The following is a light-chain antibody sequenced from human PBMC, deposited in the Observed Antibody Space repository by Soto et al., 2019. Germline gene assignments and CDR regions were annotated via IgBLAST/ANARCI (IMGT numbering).Light chain of an antibody. CDR2: SNN. V-gene: IGLV1-44*01. Sequence: QSVLPQPPSASGTPGQRVTISCSGSRSNIGSNTVNWYQQLPGTAPKLLIYSNNQRPSGVPNRFSGSKSGTSASLAISGLQSEDEAEYYCAVWDDSLNGWVFGGGTQLTVL. CDR3: AVWDDSLNGWV. CDR1: RSNIGSNT. J-gene: IGLJ3*02.